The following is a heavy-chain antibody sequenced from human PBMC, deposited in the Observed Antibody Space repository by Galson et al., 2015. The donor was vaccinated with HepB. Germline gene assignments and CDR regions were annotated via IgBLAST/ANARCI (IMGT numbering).Heavy chain of an antibody. V-gene: IGHV4-59*01. CDR1: GGSISSYY. D-gene: IGHD4-17*01. J-gene: IGHJ6*03. CDR2: IYYSGST. CDR3: ARGTTVTTFYYYYYMDV. Sequence: ETLSLTCTVSGGSISSYYWSWIRQPPGKGLEWIGYIYYSGSTNYNPSLKSRVTISVDTSKNQFSLKLSSVTAADTAVYYCARGTTVTTFYYYYYMDVWGKGTTVTVSS.